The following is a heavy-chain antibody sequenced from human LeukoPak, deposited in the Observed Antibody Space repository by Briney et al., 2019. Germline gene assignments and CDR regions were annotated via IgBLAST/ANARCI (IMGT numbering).Heavy chain of an antibody. CDR2: IYYSGST. CDR1: GGSISSYY. D-gene: IGHD3-10*01. J-gene: IGHJ4*02. CDR3: ARVRGGFDY. Sequence: SETLSLTCTVSGGSISSYYWSWIRQPPGKGLEWIGYIYYSGSTNYNPSLKHRVTISVDTSKNQFSLKLSSVTAADTAVYYCARVRGGFDYWGQGTLVTVSS. V-gene: IGHV4-59*01.